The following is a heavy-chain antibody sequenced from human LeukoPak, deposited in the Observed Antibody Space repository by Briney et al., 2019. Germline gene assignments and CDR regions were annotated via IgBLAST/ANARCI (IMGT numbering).Heavy chain of an antibody. J-gene: IGHJ4*02. Sequence: DPGGSLRLSCSASGFTFSSYAMHWVRQAPGKGLEYVSAISSNGGSTYYADSVKGRFAISRDNSKNTLYLQMSSLRAEDTAVYYCVKDQNYYGSGSYRDYWGQGTLVTVSS. V-gene: IGHV3-64D*06. CDR2: ISSNGGST. CDR3: VKDQNYYGSGSYRDY. CDR1: GFTFSSYA. D-gene: IGHD3-10*01.